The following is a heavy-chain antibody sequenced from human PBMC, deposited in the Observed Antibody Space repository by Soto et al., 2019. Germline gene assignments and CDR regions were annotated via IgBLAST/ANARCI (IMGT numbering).Heavy chain of an antibody. J-gene: IGHJ4*02. CDR1: GGSFSGYY. CDR3: ARGLRWVYYFDY. V-gene: IGHV4-34*01. CDR2: INHSGTT. D-gene: IGHD4-17*01. Sequence: SETLSLTCAVYGGSFSGYYWSLIRQPPGKGLECIWVINHSGTTNYNPSLKSRVTISVDTSKNQFSLKLSSVTAADTAVYYCARGLRWVYYFDYGGQGTLVTVSS.